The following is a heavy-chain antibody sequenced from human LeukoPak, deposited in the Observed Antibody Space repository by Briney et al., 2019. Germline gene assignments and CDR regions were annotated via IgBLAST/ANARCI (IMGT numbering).Heavy chain of an antibody. CDR3: ATEGYSHYYYGMDV. J-gene: IGHJ6*02. CDR1: GYTLTELS. D-gene: IGHD3-22*01. CDR2: FDPEDGET. Sequence: ASVKVSCKVSGYTLTELSMHWVRQAPGKGLEWMGGFDPEDGETIYAQKIQGRVTMTEDTSTDTAYMELSSLRSEDTAVYYCATEGYSHYYYGMDVWGQGTTVTVSS. V-gene: IGHV1-24*01.